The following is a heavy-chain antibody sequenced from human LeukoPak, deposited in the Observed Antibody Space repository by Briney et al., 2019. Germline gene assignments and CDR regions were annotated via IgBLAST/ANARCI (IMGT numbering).Heavy chain of an antibody. J-gene: IGHJ4*02. CDR1: GGSISSGGYY. V-gene: IGHV4-31*03. CDR2: IYYSGST. CDR3: AREMTTVIDY. D-gene: IGHD4-17*01. Sequence: SETLSLTCTVSGGSISSGGYYWSWIRQYPGKGLEWIGYIYYSGSTYYNPSLKSRVTISVDTSKNQFSLKLSSVTAADTAVYYCAREMTTVIDYWGQGTLVTVSS.